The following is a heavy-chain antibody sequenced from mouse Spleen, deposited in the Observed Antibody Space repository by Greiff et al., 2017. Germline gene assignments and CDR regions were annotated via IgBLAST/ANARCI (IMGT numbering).Heavy chain of an antibody. Sequence: QVQLQQSGAELVKPGASVKMSCKASGYTFTSYWITWVKQRPGQGLEWIGDIYPGSGSTNYNEKFKSKATLTVDTSSSTAYMQLSSLTSEDSAVYYCARREDYYDGSPWYFDVWGAGTTVTVSS. CDR1: GYTFTSYW. CDR3: ARREDYYDGSPWYFDV. D-gene: IGHD1-1*01. CDR2: IYPGSGST. J-gene: IGHJ1*01. V-gene: IGHV1-55*01.